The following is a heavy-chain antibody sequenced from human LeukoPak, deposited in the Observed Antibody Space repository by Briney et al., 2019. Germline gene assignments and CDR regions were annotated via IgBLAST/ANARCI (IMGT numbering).Heavy chain of an antibody. CDR1: GFTFSSYG. J-gene: IGHJ4*02. CDR2: IWYDGSNK. D-gene: IGHD1-1*01. Sequence: GGSLRLSCEASGFTFSSYGLHWVRQAPGKGLEWVAVIWYDGSNKYYADSVKGRFTISRDNSKNTLYLQMNSQRAEDTAVYYCARDKTGYFDYWGQGTLVTVSS. V-gene: IGHV3-33*01. CDR3: ARDKTGYFDY.